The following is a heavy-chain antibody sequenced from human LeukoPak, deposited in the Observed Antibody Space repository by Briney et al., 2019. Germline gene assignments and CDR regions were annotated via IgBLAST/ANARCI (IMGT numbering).Heavy chain of an antibody. J-gene: IGHJ4*02. CDR2: IYYSGST. CDR1: GGSISNYY. CDR3: ASPGYSYGFPY. Sequence: SETLSLTCTVSGGSISNYYWSWIRQPPGKGLEWIGYIYYSGSTNYNPSLKSRVTISVDTSKNQFSLKLSSVTAADTAVYYCASPGYSYGFPYWGQGTLVTVSS. V-gene: IGHV4-59*12. D-gene: IGHD5-18*01.